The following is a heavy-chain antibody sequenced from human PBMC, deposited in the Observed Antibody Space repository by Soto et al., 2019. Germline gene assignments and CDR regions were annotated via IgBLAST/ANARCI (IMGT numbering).Heavy chain of an antibody. V-gene: IGHV1-2*02. CDR2: VNPNTGLT. CDR1: GYTFTALY. J-gene: IGHJ5*02. D-gene: IGHD2-21*02. Sequence: ASVKVSCKASGYTFTALYMNWVRQAPGQGLEWMGWVNPNTGLTKLAQKFQGRVTMTRDTSISTAYMELTRLTSDDTAVYYCTTLRLDPWGQGTLVTVSS. CDR3: TTLRLDP.